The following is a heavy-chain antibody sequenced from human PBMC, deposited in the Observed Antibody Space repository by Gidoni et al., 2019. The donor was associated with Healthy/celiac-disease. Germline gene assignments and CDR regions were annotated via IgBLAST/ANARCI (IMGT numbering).Heavy chain of an antibody. CDR1: GSTFTGHY. V-gene: IGHV1-2*04. D-gene: IGHD3-22*01. J-gene: IGHJ3*02. CDR3: ARGGITMIVVVPDAFDI. Sequence: QVQLVQSGAAVKKPGASVTVSCTASGSTFTGHYMHWVRQAPGQGLEWMGWINPNSGGTNYAQKFQGWVTMTRDTSISTAYMELSRLRSDDTAVYYCARGGITMIVVVPDAFDIWGQGTMVTASS. CDR2: INPNSGGT.